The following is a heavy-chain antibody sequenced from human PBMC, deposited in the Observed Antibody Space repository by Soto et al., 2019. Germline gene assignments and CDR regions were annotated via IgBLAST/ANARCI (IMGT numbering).Heavy chain of an antibody. CDR2: IDPSGGGT. D-gene: IGHD3-10*01. CDR3: AAYGSGRQGSFDL. J-gene: IGHJ2*01. CDR1: GYTFTRYY. Sequence: QVQLVQSGAEVRKPGASVKVSCKASGYTFTRYYLHWVRQAPGQGLEWMGIIDPSGGGTTYAQTCQGRVTMTRDTSTSTAYMELSSLRSDDTAVYYCAAYGSGRQGSFDLWGRGTLVTVSS. V-gene: IGHV1-46*01.